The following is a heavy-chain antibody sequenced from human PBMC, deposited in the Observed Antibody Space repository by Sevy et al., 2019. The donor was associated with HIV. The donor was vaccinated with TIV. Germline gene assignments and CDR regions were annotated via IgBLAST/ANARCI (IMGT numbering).Heavy chain of an antibody. Sequence: GGSLRLSCTASGFTFGDYAMSWFRQAPGKGLEWVGFIRSKAYGGTTEYAASVKGRFTSSRDDSKSIAYLQMNSLKTEDTAVYYCTRDALVGALPDAFDIWGQGTMVTVSS. D-gene: IGHD1-26*01. CDR3: TRDALVGALPDAFDI. CDR1: GFTFGDYA. J-gene: IGHJ3*02. CDR2: IRSKAYGGTT. V-gene: IGHV3-49*03.